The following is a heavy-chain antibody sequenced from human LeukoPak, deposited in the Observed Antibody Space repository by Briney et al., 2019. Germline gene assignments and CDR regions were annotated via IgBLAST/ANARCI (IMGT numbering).Heavy chain of an antibody. J-gene: IGHJ4*02. Sequence: SVKVSCKASGYTFTSYAISWVRQAPGQGLEWMGGIIPIFGTANYAQKFQGRVTITADKSTSTAYMELSSLRSEETAVYYCARDGSSYYYDSSGFKFDYWGQGTLVTVSS. CDR1: GYTFTSYA. CDR3: ARDGSSYYYDSSGFKFDY. D-gene: IGHD3-22*01. CDR2: IIPIFGTA. V-gene: IGHV1-69*06.